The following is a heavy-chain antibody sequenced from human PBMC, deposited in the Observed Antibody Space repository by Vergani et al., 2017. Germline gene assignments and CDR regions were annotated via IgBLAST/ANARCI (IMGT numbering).Heavy chain of an antibody. Sequence: EVQLVESGGGLVKPGGSLRLSCAASGFSFSSYSMNWVRQAPGTGLEWVASISGSISYVFYRDSVEGRFTITRDNDKKSVYLQMNSLRAEDTAMYFCARGLWDCTHIRCSPPSYWGQGTQVTVSS. J-gene: IGHJ4*02. CDR2: ISGSISYV. V-gene: IGHV3-21*02. D-gene: IGHD2-8*01. CDR3: ARGLWDCTHIRCSPPSY. CDR1: GFSFSSYS.